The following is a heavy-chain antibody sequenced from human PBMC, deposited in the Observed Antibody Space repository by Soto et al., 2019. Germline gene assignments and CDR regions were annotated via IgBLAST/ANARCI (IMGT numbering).Heavy chain of an antibody. D-gene: IGHD3-3*01. Sequence: EVQLVESGGGLVQPGRSLRLSCAASGFTFDDYAMHWVRQAPGKGLEWVSGISWNSGSIGYADSVKVRFTISRDNAKNSLYLQMNSLRAEDTALYYCATSRELDFWSGCDYWGQGTLVTVSS. CDR1: GFTFDDYA. CDR2: ISWNSGSI. V-gene: IGHV3-9*01. CDR3: ATSRELDFWSGCDY. J-gene: IGHJ4*02.